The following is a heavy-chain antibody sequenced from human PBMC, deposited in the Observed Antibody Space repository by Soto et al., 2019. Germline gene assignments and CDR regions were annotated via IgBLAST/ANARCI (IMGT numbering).Heavy chain of an antibody. Sequence: GGSLRLSCAASGFIFENCGMSWVRQAPGKGLEWISSISGSGFKKYYADSVKGRFAISRDNSKSTVYLELNNLSAEDTAVYHCAKNQGVELVPLATVDWFDPWGQGSVVTVSS. CDR3: AKNQGVELVPLATVDWFDP. D-gene: IGHD1-26*01. CDR1: GFIFENCG. CDR2: ISGSGFKK. V-gene: IGHV3-23*01. J-gene: IGHJ5*02.